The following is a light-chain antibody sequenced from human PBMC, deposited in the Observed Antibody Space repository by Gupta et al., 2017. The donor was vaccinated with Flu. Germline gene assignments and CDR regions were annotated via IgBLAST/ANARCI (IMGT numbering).Light chain of an antibody. Sequence: HSALPQPASVSGSPGQSITISCTGTRGDVASYNYVSWYQQHPGKAPKIIIYEVSHRPSGVYNRFSGSKSGSGASLTITGLQAEDEADYYCSSFASRDTLVVFGGGTKLTVL. J-gene: IGLJ2*01. CDR3: SSFASRDTLVV. V-gene: IGLV2-14*01. CDR1: RGDVASYNY. CDR2: EVS.